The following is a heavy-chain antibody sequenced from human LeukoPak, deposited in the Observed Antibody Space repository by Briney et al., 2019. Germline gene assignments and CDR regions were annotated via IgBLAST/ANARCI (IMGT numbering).Heavy chain of an antibody. D-gene: IGHD4-4*01. J-gene: IGHJ4*02. CDR2: IKQDGSEK. CDR3: ARLGMTTALDY. V-gene: IGHV3-7*01. CDR1: EFIFSNYW. Sequence: GGSLRLSCEGSEFIFSNYWMSWVRQAPGKGLEWVAQIKQDGSEKYYVESVKGRFTISRDNAKNSLFLQMNSLRAEGTAVYHCARLGMTTALDYWGQGTLVIVSS.